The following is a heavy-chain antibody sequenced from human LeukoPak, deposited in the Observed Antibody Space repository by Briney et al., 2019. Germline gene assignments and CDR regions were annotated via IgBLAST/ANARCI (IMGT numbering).Heavy chain of an antibody. CDR2: ISSSSSTI. D-gene: IGHD5-18*01. V-gene: IGHV3-48*01. CDR3: ARDNGYSYENWFDP. J-gene: IGHJ5*02. Sequence: GGSLRLSCAASGFTFSSYSMNWVRQAPGKGLEWVSYISSSSSTIYYADSVKGRFTISRDNAKNSLYLQMNSPRAEDTAVYYCARDNGYSYENWFDPWGQGTLVTVSS. CDR1: GFTFSSYS.